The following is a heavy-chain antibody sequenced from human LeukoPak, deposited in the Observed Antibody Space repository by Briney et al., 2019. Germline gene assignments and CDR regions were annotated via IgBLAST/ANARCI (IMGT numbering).Heavy chain of an antibody. D-gene: IGHD2-2*02. CDR2: INTNTGNP. J-gene: IGHJ5*02. CDR1: GYTFSSYA. CDR3: ARSFVVVPGAIDWFDP. V-gene: IGHV7-4-1*02. Sequence: ASVKVSCKASGYTFSSYAMNWVRQSPGRGLEWMGWINTNTGNPVYAQGFTGRFVFSLDTLVRTAYLQINSLKAEDTAVYYCARSFVVVPGAIDWFDPWGQGTLVTVSS.